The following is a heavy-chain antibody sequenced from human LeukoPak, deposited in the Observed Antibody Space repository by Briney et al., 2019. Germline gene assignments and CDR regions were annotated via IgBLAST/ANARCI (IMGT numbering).Heavy chain of an antibody. V-gene: IGHV4-39*07. D-gene: IGHD2-2*01. CDR3: ARDGQLVPAAPHAFDI. Sequence: SSETLSLTCTVSGGSISSSSYYWGWIRQPRGKGLEWIGSIYYSGSTYYNPSLKSRVTISVDTSKNQFSLKLSSVTAADTAVYYCARDGQLVPAAPHAFDIWGQGTMVTVSS. J-gene: IGHJ3*02. CDR1: GGSISSSSYY. CDR2: IYYSGST.